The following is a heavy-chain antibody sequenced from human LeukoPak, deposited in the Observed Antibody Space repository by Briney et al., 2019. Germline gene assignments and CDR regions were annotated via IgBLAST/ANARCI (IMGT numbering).Heavy chain of an antibody. V-gene: IGHV3-30*02. CDR3: ARGSTVWSYYYYYYMDV. Sequence: GGSLRLSCAASGFTFSSYGMHWVRQAPGKGLEWVAFIRYDGSNKYYADSVKGRFTISRDNSKNTLYLQMNSLRAEDTAVYYCARGSTVWSYYYYYYMDVWGKGTTVTVSS. J-gene: IGHJ6*03. CDR2: IRYDGSNK. CDR1: GFTFSSYG. D-gene: IGHD3-10*01.